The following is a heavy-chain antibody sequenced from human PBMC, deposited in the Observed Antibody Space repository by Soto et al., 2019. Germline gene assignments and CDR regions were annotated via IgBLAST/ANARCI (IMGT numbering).Heavy chain of an antibody. D-gene: IGHD6-13*01. Sequence: SETLSLTCAVYGGSFSGYYWSWIRQPPGKGLEWIGEINHSGSTNYNPSLKSRVTISVDTSKNQFSLKLSSVTAADTAVYYCARVSGYSSSWYPYYYGMDVWGQGTTVTVSS. CDR1: GGSFSGYY. CDR2: INHSGST. J-gene: IGHJ6*02. CDR3: ARVSGYSSSWYPYYYGMDV. V-gene: IGHV4-34*01.